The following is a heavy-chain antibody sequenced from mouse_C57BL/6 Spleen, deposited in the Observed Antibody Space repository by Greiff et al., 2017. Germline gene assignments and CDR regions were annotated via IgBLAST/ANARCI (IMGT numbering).Heavy chain of an antibody. CDR3: ARGGDGNYGWWYFDV. D-gene: IGHD2-1*01. V-gene: IGHV1-52*01. CDR2: IDPSDSET. CDR1: GYTFTSYW. J-gene: IGHJ1*03. Sequence: QVQLKQPGAELVRPGSSVKLSCKASGYTFTSYWMHWVKQRPIQGLEWIGNIDPSDSETHYNQKFKDKATLTVDKSSSTAYMQLSSLTSEDSAVYYCARGGDGNYGWWYFDVWGTGTTVTVSS.